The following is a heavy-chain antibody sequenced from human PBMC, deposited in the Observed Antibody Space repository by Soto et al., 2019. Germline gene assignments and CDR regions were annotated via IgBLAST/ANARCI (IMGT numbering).Heavy chain of an antibody. CDR3: TRDER. CDR1: GFSFSNHW. Sequence: EVQLVESGGGLVQPGGSLRLSCVASGFSFSNHWMGWVRQAPGKGLEWVANIKQDGSAMYYVDSVRGRFTISRDNGKNSLYLQKNSLRAQDTAVYYCTRDERWGQGTLVTVSS. V-gene: IGHV3-7*01. CDR2: IKQDGSAM. J-gene: IGHJ4*02.